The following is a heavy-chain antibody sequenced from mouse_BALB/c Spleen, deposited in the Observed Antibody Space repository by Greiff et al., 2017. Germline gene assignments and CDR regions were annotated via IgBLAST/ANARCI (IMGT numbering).Heavy chain of an antibody. J-gene: IGHJ4*01. D-gene: IGHD4-1*02. CDR2: IRSKSNNYAT. CDR1: GFTFNTYA. CDR3: VRGGLNWDPYYAMDY. Sequence: EVQGVESGGGLVQPKGSLKLSCAASGFTFNTYAMHWVCQAPGKGLEWVARIRSKSNNYATYYADSVKDRFTISRDDSQSMLYLQMNNLKTEDTAMYYCVRGGLNWDPYYAMDYWGQGTSVTVSS. V-gene: IGHV10-3*03.